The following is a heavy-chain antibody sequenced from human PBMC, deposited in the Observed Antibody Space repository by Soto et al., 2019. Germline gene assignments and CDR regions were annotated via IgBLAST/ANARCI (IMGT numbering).Heavy chain of an antibody. D-gene: IGHD3-10*01. Sequence: QVQLQESGPGLVKPSETLSLLCVVSGAAVGSGQSYWNWVRQAPGKGLEWIGQISVTVAMKNSASLKSRVTMSVDRAKNQSSLTLTAVTAADSAAYFCARGRADSAGSSFGRRMDVWGQGTSVTVAS. CDR1: GAAVGSGQSY. CDR2: ISVTVAM. V-gene: IGHV4-61*01. CDR3: ARGRADSAGSSFGRRMDV. J-gene: IGHJ6*02.